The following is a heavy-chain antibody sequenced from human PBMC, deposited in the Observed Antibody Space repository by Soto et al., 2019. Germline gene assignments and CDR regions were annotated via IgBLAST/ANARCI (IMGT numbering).Heavy chain of an antibody. CDR3: ARALVVVAINAFDI. CDR2: IIPILGIA. J-gene: IGHJ3*02. V-gene: IGHV1-69*02. CDR1: GGTFSSYT. Sequence: SVKVSCKASGGTFSSYTISWVRQAPGQGLEWMGRIIPILGIANYAQKFQGRVTITADKSTSTAYMELSSLRSEDTAVYYCARALVVVAINAFDIWGQGTMVTVSS. D-gene: IGHD2-15*01.